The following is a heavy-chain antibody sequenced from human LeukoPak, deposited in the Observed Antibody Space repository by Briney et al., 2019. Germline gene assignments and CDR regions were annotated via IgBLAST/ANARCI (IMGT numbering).Heavy chain of an antibody. D-gene: IGHD2/OR15-2a*01. V-gene: IGHV3-66*01. J-gene: IGHJ4*02. Sequence: GGSLRLSCAASGFTVSSNYMSWVRQAPGKGLEWVSVIYSGGSTYYADSVKGRFTISRDNSKNTLYLQMNSLRAEDTAVYYCARVEGNIITTTEGYFDYWGQGTLVTVSS. CDR2: IYSGGST. CDR3: ARVEGNIITTTEGYFDY. CDR1: GFTVSSNY.